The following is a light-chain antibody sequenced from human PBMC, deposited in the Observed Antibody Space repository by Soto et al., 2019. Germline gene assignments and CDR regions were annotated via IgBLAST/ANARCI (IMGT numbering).Light chain of an antibody. J-gene: IGKJ5*01. CDR1: HTTSTN. V-gene: IGKV3-11*01. Sequence: MVMTQSPSTLSVSPGESATLSCRASHTTSTNLAWYQQKPGQAPRLPIYDASNRATGIPARFSGSGSGTDFTLIISSLEPEDFAVYYCQQRSSWPITFGQGTRLEIK. CDR2: DAS. CDR3: QQRSSWPIT.